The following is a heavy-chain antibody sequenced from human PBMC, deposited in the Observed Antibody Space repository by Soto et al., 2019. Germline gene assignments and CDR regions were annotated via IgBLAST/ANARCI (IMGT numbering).Heavy chain of an antibody. J-gene: IGHJ4*02. CDR3: VKGGWGDN. CDR2: ISATGGGE. V-gene: IGHV3-23*01. CDR1: GFTFSQLA. D-gene: IGHD6-19*01. Sequence: GGSLRLSCVASGFTFSQLAMTWVRQAPGKGRGGVSRISATGGGEYYAVSVKGRFTISRDDSNNTVNLEMSSLRAEDTARYYCVKGGWGDNWGQGTQVTVSS.